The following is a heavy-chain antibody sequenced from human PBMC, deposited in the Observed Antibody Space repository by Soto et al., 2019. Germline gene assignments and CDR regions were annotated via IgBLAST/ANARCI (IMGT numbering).Heavy chain of an antibody. J-gene: IGHJ6*02. CDR1: GFNFGSYW. V-gene: IGHV3-30*18. CDR2: ISYDGSNK. CDR3: AKYVVPGGMDV. Sequence: GGSLRLSCAASGFNFGSYWMSWARQAPGKGLEWVAVISYDGSNKYYADSVKGRFTISRDNSKNTLYLQMNSLRAEDTAVYYCAKYVVPGGMDVWGQGTTVTVSS. D-gene: IGHD2-15*01.